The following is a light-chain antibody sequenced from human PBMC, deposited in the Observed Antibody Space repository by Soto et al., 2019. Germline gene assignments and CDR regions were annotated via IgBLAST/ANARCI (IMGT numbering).Light chain of an antibody. CDR1: ESISTW. V-gene: IGKV1-5*03. J-gene: IGKJ5*01. CDR3: QQYNIYSWT. CDR2: KAS. Sequence: DIQMTQSPSTLSASVGDRVTITCRASESISTWLAWYQQKPGKAPNLLIYKASSLESGVPSRFSGSGSGTEFTLTISSLQPDDFATYYCQQYNIYSWTFGQGTRLEIK.